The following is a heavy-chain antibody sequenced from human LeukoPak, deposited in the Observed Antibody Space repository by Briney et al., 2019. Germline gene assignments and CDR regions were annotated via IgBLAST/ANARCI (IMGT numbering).Heavy chain of an antibody. Sequence: ASVKVSCKASRYTFTSYDISWVQQATGQGLEWMGWMNPNSGNTGYAQKFQGRVTMTRNTSISTAYMELSSLRSEDTAVYYCVRRNYGSPRWFDPWGQGTLVTVSS. CDR2: MNPNSGNT. J-gene: IGHJ5*02. D-gene: IGHD5-24*01. CDR1: RYTFTSYD. V-gene: IGHV1-8*01. CDR3: VRRNYGSPRWFDP.